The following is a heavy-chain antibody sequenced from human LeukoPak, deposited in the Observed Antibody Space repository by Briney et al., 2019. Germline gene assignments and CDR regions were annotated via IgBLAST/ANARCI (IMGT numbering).Heavy chain of an antibody. J-gene: IGHJ4*02. Sequence: PGGSLRLSCAASGFTSSSYGMHWVRQAPGKGLEWVAVIWYDGSNKYYADSVKGRFTISRDNSKNTLYLQMNSLRAEDTAVYYCARDRSYYVDSYYFDYWGQGTLVTVSS. D-gene: IGHD1-26*01. CDR3: ARDRSYYVDSYYFDY. CDR1: GFTSSSYG. V-gene: IGHV3-33*01. CDR2: IWYDGSNK.